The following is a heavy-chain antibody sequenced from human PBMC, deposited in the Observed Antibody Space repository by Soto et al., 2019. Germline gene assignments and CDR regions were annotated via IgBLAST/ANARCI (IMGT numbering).Heavy chain of an antibody. V-gene: IGHV1-18*01. Sequence: ASVKVXCKASGYTFTSYGISWVRQAPGQGLEWMGWISAYNGNTNYAQKLQGRVTMTTDTSTSTAYMELRSLRSDDTAVYYCARVRGYYDSSGLDAFDIWGQGTMVTVSS. CDR3: ARVRGYYDSSGLDAFDI. CDR1: GYTFTSYG. CDR2: ISAYNGNT. D-gene: IGHD3-22*01. J-gene: IGHJ3*02.